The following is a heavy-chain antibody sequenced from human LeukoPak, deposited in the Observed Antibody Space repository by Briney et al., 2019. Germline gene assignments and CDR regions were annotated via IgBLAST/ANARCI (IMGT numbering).Heavy chain of an antibody. D-gene: IGHD5-12*01. V-gene: IGHV3-30*18. Sequence: GRSLRLSCAASGFTFSSYGMHWVRQAPDKGLEWVAVISYDGSNKYYADSVKGRFTISRDNSKNTLYLQMNSLRAEDTAVYYCAKDSGYGPFDYWGQGTLVTVSS. CDR2: ISYDGSNK. CDR1: GFTFSSYG. CDR3: AKDSGYGPFDY. J-gene: IGHJ4*02.